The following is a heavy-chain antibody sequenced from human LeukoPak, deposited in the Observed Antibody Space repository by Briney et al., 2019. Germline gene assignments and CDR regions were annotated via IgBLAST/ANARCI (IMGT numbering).Heavy chain of an antibody. J-gene: IGHJ4*02. CDR2: IIPILGIA. D-gene: IGHD3-9*01. CDR3: ARETYYDILTGYYSDDY. CDR1: GGTFSSYA. Sequence: ASVKASCKASGGTFSSYAISWVRQAPGQGLEWMGRIIPILGIANYAQKFQGRVTITADKSTSTAYVELSSLRSEDTAVYYCARETYYDILTGYYSDDYWGQGTLVTVSS. V-gene: IGHV1-69*04.